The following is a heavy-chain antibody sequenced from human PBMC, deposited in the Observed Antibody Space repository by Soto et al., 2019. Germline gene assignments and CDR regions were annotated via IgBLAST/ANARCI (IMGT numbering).Heavy chain of an antibody. CDR3: ATLRFLEWRDGMDV. D-gene: IGHD3-3*01. Sequence: SETLSLTCTVSGGSISSYYWSWIRQPPGKGLEWIGYIYYSGSTNYNPSLKSRVTISVDTSKNQFSLKLSSVTAADTAVYYCATLRFLEWRDGMDVWGQGTTVTVSS. CDR2: IYYSGST. V-gene: IGHV4-59*01. CDR1: GGSISSYY. J-gene: IGHJ6*02.